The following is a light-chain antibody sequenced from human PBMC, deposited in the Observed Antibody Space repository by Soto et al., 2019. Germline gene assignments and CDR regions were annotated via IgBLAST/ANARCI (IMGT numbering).Light chain of an antibody. Sequence: QSVLTQPPSVSGAPGQRVTISCTGSSSNIGAGYDVHWYQQRPGTAPKLLIYGNSNRPSGVPDRFSGSKSGTSASLAITGLQAEDEADYYCQSYDSSRLGVFGTGTKVTVL. CDR1: SSNIGAGYD. J-gene: IGLJ1*01. V-gene: IGLV1-40*01. CDR2: GNS. CDR3: QSYDSSRLGV.